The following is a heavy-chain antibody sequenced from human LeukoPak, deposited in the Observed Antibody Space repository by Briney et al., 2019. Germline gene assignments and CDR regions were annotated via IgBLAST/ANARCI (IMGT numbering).Heavy chain of an antibody. V-gene: IGHV3-73*01. Sequence: GGSLRLSCAASGFTFSGSAMHWVRQASGKGLEWVGRIRSKANNYATVYAASVKGRFTISRDDSKNTAYLHMNSLKTEDTAVYYCTGNYYGSGSYADFDYWGQGTLVTVSS. J-gene: IGHJ4*02. CDR3: TGNYYGSGSYADFDY. D-gene: IGHD3-10*01. CDR2: IRSKANNYAT. CDR1: GFTFSGSA.